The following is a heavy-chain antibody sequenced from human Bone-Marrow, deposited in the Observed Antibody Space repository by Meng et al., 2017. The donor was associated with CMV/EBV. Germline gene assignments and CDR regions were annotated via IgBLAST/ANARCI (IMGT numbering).Heavy chain of an antibody. CDR2: ISAYNGNT. Sequence: ASVKVSCKASGYTFTSYGISWVRQAPGQGLEWMGWISAYNGNTNYAQKLQGRVTMTTDTSTSTAYMELRSLRSEDTAVYYCAGTLFRAYYYYGMDVWGQGTTVTVS. D-gene: IGHD2-21*01. CDR3: AGTLFRAYYYYGMDV. J-gene: IGHJ6*02. V-gene: IGHV1-18*01. CDR1: GYTFTSYG.